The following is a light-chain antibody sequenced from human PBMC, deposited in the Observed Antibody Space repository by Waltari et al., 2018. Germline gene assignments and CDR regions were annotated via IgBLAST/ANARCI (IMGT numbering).Light chain of an antibody. CDR3: QQYRDSYS. Sequence: IVMTQSPATLSVSPGEGAILSCRASQGIGSNVAWYQQKPGQAPSLLISDASTRATDLPTRFSGSWAGTEFTLIISSLQSEDFAVYYCQQYRDSYSFGQGTKLEMK. CDR1: QGIGSN. CDR2: DAS. J-gene: IGKJ2*01. V-gene: IGKV3-15*01.